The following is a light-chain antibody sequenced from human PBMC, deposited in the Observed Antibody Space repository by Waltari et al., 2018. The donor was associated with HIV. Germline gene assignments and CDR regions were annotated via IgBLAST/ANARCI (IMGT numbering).Light chain of an antibody. Sequence: QSALTQPASVSGSPGQSITISCTGTSRDVGGYTYVSWYQHHPGKAPKLLIYEVSNRPSGVSNRFSGSKSDNTASLTISGLQAEDEADYYCSSYTSDYTYVFGSGTEVTVL. CDR3: SSYTSDYTYV. CDR1: SRDVGGYTY. V-gene: IGLV2-14*01. J-gene: IGLJ1*01. CDR2: EVS.